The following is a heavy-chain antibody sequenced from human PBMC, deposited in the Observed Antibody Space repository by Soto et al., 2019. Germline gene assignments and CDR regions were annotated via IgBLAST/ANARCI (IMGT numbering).Heavy chain of an antibody. Sequence: QLQLQESGAGLVKPSQTLSLTCAVSGGSISSGGYSWSWIRQPPGKGLEWIGYIYHSGSTYYNPSIQSRVTISGDRSKDQVSLKLSSVTAADTAVYYCARAHLGYYFDDWGQGTLVTVSS. CDR2: IYHSGST. D-gene: IGHD3-22*01. V-gene: IGHV4-30-2*01. CDR3: ARAHLGYYFDD. J-gene: IGHJ4*02. CDR1: GGSISSGGYS.